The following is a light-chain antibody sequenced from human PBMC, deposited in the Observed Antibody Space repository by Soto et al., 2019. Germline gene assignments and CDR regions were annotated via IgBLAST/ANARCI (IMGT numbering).Light chain of an antibody. Sequence: QSVLTQPASVSGSPGQSITISCTGTSSDVGGYNSVSWYQQHPGKAPKLMFYEVSNWPSGVSNRFSGSKSGNTASLTISGLQAEDEADYYCRSYTTSSTLLYVFGTGTKVTVL. J-gene: IGLJ1*01. CDR2: EVS. CDR3: RSYTTSSTLLYV. CDR1: SSDVGGYNS. V-gene: IGLV2-14*01.